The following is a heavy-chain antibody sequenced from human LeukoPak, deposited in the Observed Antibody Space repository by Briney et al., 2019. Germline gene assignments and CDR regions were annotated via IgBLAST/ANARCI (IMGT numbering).Heavy chain of an antibody. CDR2: ISYDASNK. CDR1: GFTFSRYG. D-gene: IGHD6-13*01. J-gene: IGHJ3*02. CDR3: ARDRDRYSSSWYGDAFDI. Sequence: GGSLRLSCAACGFTFSRYGVHWVREARGKGREGVTFISYDASNKYYADSVKGRFTNSRDNPKTTLYLQMNSLRVEDTAMYYCARDRDRYSSSWYGDAFDIWGQGTMVSIS. V-gene: IGHV3-30*19.